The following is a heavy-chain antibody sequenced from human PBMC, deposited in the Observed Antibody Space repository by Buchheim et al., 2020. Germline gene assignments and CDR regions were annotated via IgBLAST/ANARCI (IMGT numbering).Heavy chain of an antibody. J-gene: IGHJ4*02. V-gene: IGHV3-21*01. D-gene: IGHD6-19*01. CDR3: ARGKYSSGWYEGNFDY. Sequence: EVQLVESGGGLVKPGGSLKLSCAASGFTFSSYSMNWVRQAPGKGLEWVSSISSSSSYIYYADSVKGRFTISRDNAKNSLYLQMNSLRAEDTAVYYCARGKYSSGWYEGNFDYWGQGTL. CDR1: GFTFSSYS. CDR2: ISSSSSYI.